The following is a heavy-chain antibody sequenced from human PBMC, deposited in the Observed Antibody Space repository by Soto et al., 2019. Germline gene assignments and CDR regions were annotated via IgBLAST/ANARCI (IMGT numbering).Heavy chain of an antibody. CDR3: ARDEYNNGRNWLNP. V-gene: IGHV1-18*01. J-gene: IGHJ5*02. Sequence: QVELVQSGPEVKKPAASVKVSCKASGYSFSNSGFSWMREAPGQGLEWMGWISTYNGNTNYAQKFQGRLSMTRETSTTTAFMELTTLRSDDTALYYCARDEYNNGRNWLNPWGQGTLVTVTS. CDR2: ISTYNGNT. CDR1: GYSFSNSG. D-gene: IGHD2-8*01.